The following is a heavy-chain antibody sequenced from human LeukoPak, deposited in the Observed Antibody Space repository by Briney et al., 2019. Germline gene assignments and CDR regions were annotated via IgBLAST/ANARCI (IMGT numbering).Heavy chain of an antibody. CDR1: GFTFSNYA. V-gene: IGHV3-23*01. CDR2: ISGSGGST. D-gene: IGHD3-22*01. CDR3: AEDNSGGYYYFDY. J-gene: IGHJ4*02. Sequence: GGSLRLSCAASGFTFSNYAMSWVRQAPGKGLEWVSVISGSGGSTYYADSVKGRFTISRDNSKNTLHLQMNSLRAEDTAVYYCAEDNSGGYYYFDYWGQGILVTVSS.